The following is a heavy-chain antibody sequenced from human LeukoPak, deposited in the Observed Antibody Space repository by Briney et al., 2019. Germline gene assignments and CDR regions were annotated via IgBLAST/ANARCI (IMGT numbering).Heavy chain of an antibody. J-gene: IGHJ4*02. Sequence: ASVKVSCKASGYTFTGYYMHWVRQAPGQGLEWMGWINPNSGATNYAQKFQGRVTMTRDTSISTAYMELSRLRSDDTAVYYCARARTYCGGDCSYFDYRGQGTLVTVSS. CDR3: ARARTYCGGDCSYFDY. CDR2: INPNSGAT. CDR1: GYTFTGYY. V-gene: IGHV1-2*02. D-gene: IGHD2-21*02.